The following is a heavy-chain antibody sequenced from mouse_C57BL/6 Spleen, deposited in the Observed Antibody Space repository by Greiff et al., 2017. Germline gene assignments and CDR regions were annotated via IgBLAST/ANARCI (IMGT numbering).Heavy chain of an antibody. CDR2: INPNNGGT. CDR3: ARSQLGDAMCD. V-gene: IGHV1-26*01. D-gene: IGHD4-1*02. CDR1: GYTFTDYY. Sequence: VQLQQSGPGLVKPGASVKLSCKASGYTFTDYYMNWVKQSHGKSLEWIGDINPNNGGTSYNQSFKGKATLTVDKSSITAYMELRSLTSEDSAVYYFARSQLGDAMCDWGQAASVTVSS. J-gene: IGHJ4*01.